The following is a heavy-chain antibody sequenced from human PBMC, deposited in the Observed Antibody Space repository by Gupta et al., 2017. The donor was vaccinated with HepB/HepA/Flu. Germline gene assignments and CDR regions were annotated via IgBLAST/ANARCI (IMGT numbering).Heavy chain of an antibody. V-gene: IGHV4-39*01. Sequence: QLRLQESGPGLVKSSETLSLTCTVSGGSVTSRSNYWGWIRQTPGKGLEWIVSFHYNGNTYFNPFLKSRVTTSVDTSKNQFSLKLTSVTATDTGMYFCARSQRRGFLTTFDYWGQGTLVAVSS. CDR1: GGSVTSRSNY. J-gene: IGHJ4*02. D-gene: IGHD5-12*01. CDR3: ARSQRRGFLTTFDY. CDR2: FHYNGNT.